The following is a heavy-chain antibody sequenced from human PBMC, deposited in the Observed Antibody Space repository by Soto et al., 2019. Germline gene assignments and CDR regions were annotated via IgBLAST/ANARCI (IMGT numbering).Heavy chain of an antibody. CDR2: IIPIYGTA. CDR1: GGTFSSYA. V-gene: IGHV1-69*01. CDR3: ASLPPLRYFDLEHTN. D-gene: IGHD3-9*01. Sequence: QVQLVQSGAEVKKPGSSVKVSCKASGGTFSSYAISWVRQAPGQGLEWMGGIIPIYGTANYAQKFQGRVTIPADECTSTAYMELSSLGSEDTAVYYCASLPPLRYFDLEHTNWGQGTLVTVSS. J-gene: IGHJ4*02.